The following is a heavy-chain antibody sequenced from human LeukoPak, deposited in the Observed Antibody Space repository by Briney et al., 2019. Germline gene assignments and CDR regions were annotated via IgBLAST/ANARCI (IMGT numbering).Heavy chain of an antibody. CDR3: TRSVYGMVRGVISSYYFDY. V-gene: IGHV3-49*04. D-gene: IGHD3-10*01. CDR1: GFTFGDYA. J-gene: IGHJ4*02. Sequence: PGRSLRLSCTASGFTFGDYAMSWVRQAPGKGREWVGFIRSKAYGGTTEYAAPVKGRFTISRDDSKSIAYLQMNSLKTEDTAVYYCTRSVYGMVRGVISSYYFDYWGQGTLVTVSS. CDR2: IRSKAYGGTT.